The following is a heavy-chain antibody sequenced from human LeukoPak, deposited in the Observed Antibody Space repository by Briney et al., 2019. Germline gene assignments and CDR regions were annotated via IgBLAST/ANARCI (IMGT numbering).Heavy chain of an antibody. CDR3: ARGGADYWYFDL. D-gene: IGHD3-16*01. Sequence: SETLSLTCTVSGGSISSSSYYWGWIRQPPGKGLEWIGSFHYSGISYYNPSLKSRVTISVDTSKNQFSLKLSSVTAADTAMYYCARGGADYWYFDLWGRGTLVTVSS. CDR1: GGSISSSSYY. J-gene: IGHJ2*01. V-gene: IGHV4-39*01. CDR2: FHYSGIS.